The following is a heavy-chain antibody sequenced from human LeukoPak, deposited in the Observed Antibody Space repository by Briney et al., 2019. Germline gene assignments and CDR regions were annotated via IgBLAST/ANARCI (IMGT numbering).Heavy chain of an antibody. CDR3: ARGCSAIRCPVDY. Sequence: GGSLRLSCAASGFTLSNYWLHWVRQAPGEGLVWVSQISPDGNITPYADSVKGRFTISRDNSKNTLYLQMNALKAEDTAVYFCARGCSAIRCPVDYWGQGSLVTVSS. V-gene: IGHV3-74*01. D-gene: IGHD2-15*01. J-gene: IGHJ4*02. CDR2: ISPDGNIT. CDR1: GFTLSNYW.